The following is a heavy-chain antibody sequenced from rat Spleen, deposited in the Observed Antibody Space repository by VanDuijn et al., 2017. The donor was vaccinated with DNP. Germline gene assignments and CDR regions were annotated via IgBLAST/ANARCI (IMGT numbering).Heavy chain of an antibody. CDR3: VREKFGVND. CDR1: GFNFKDYW. D-gene: IGHD4-3*01. CDR2: INKDGRTI. J-gene: IGHJ2*01. Sequence: EVRLVESGGGLVQPGRSLKLSCAASGFNFKDYWMGWVRQAPGKGLEWIGEINKDGRTIKYTPSLKDKLTIYRDNAQHTLYLQMSKLESEDTAIYYCVREKFGVNDWGQGVMVTVSS. V-gene: IGHV4-2*01.